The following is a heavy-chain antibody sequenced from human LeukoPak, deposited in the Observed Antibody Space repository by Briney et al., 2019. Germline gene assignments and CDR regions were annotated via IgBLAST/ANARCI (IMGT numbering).Heavy chain of an antibody. Sequence: GASVKVSCKASGYIFTCYYMHWVRQAPGQGLEWMGWINPNSGGTNYAQKFQGRVTMTRDTSISTAYLELSRLRSDDTAVYYCARVAYYDSSGLFDYWGQGTLVTVSS. CDR2: INPNSGGT. CDR3: ARVAYYDSSGLFDY. CDR1: GYIFTCYY. J-gene: IGHJ4*02. V-gene: IGHV1-2*02. D-gene: IGHD3-22*01.